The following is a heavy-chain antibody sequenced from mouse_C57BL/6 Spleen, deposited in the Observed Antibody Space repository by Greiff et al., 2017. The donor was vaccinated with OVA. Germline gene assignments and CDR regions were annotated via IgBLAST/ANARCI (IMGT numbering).Heavy chain of an antibody. CDR3: ARGGGLRRSYYAMDY. Sequence: VKLMESGAELVKPGASVKISCKASGYAFSSYWMNWVKQRPGTGLEWIGQIYPGDGDTNYNGKFKGKATLTADKSSSTAYMQLSSLTSEDSAVYFCARGGGLRRSYYAMDYWGQGTSVTVSS. CDR2: IYPGDGDT. J-gene: IGHJ4*01. D-gene: IGHD2-4*01. V-gene: IGHV1-80*01. CDR1: GYAFSSYW.